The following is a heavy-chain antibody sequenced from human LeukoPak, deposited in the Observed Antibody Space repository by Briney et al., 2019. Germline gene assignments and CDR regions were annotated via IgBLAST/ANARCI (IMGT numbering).Heavy chain of an antibody. J-gene: IGHJ5*02. Sequence: ASVKVSCKASGYTFTGYYMHWVRQAPGQGLEWVGWINPDSGGTNYAQKFQGRVTMTRDTSISTAYMELSRLRSDDTAVYYCARGHYDILTGYQSWFDPWGQGTLVTVSS. CDR1: GYTFTGYY. CDR2: INPDSGGT. V-gene: IGHV1-2*02. D-gene: IGHD3-9*01. CDR3: ARGHYDILTGYQSWFDP.